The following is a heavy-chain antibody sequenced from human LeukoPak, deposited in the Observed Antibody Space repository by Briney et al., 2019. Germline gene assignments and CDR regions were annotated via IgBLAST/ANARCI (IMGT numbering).Heavy chain of an antibody. Sequence: SETLSLTCTVSGGSISSGGYYWSWIRQHPGKGLEWIGYIYYSGSTYYNPSLKSRVTISVDTSKNQFSLKLSSVTAADTAVYYCARAQGDNVDYWGQGTLVTVSS. CDR2: IYYSGST. V-gene: IGHV4-31*03. CDR1: GGSISSGGYY. D-gene: IGHD2-21*02. CDR3: ARAQGDNVDY. J-gene: IGHJ4*02.